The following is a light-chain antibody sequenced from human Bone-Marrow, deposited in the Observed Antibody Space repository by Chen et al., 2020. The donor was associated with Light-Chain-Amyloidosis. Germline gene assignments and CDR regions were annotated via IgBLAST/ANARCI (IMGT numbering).Light chain of an antibody. CDR3: QQSGNSLT. Sequence: EIVLTQSPDTLSLSPGERATLSCRASQTVSSRYLAWYQQKPGQAPRLLIYGATNRATGSPDRFSGGGSGTDLTLTVSRLEPEDFAVYYCQQSGNSLTFGGGTRVEIK. J-gene: IGKJ4*01. CDR2: GAT. CDR1: QTVSSRY. V-gene: IGKV3-20*01.